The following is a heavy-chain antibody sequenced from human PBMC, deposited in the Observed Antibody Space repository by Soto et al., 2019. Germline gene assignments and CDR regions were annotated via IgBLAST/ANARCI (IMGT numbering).Heavy chain of an antibody. CDR2: IYWDDDK. CDR3: AHRPSYCSSGSCYSGFDY. J-gene: IGHJ4*02. Sequence: QITLKESGPTLVKPTQTLTLTCTFSGFSLSTSGVGVGWIRQPPGKALEWLALIYWDDDKRYSPSLKSRLTITKDTAKNQVVLTMTNMDPVDTATYYCAHRPSYCSSGSCYSGFDYWGQVTLVTVSS. V-gene: IGHV2-5*02. CDR1: GFSLSTSGVG. D-gene: IGHD2-15*01.